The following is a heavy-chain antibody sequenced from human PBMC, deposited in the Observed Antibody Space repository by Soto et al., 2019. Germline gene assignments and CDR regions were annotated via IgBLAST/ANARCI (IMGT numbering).Heavy chain of an antibody. J-gene: IGHJ6*02. V-gene: IGHV4-30-2*01. Sequence: PSETLSLTCAVSGGSISSGGYSWSWIRQPPGKGLEWIGYIYHSGSTYYNPSLKSRVTISVDRSKNQFSLKLSSVTAADTAVYYCASSSAVGSVYYYGMDVWGQGTTVTVSS. CDR2: IYHSGST. D-gene: IGHD3-10*01. CDR3: ASSSAVGSVYYYGMDV. CDR1: GGSISSGGYS.